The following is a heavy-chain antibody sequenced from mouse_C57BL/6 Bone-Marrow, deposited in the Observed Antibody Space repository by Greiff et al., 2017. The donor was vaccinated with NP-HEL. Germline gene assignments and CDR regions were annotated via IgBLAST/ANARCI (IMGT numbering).Heavy chain of an antibody. CDR1: GFNIKDDY. D-gene: IGHD2-4*01. CDR2: LDPENGDT. V-gene: IGHV14-4*01. J-gene: IGHJ4*01. Sequence: EVQLQQSGAELVRPGASVKLSCTASGFNIKDDYMHWVKQRPEQGLEWIGWLDPENGDTEYASKFQGKATITADTSSNTAYLQLSSLTSEDTAVYYCTTPIYYDYDGDYYAMDYWGQGTSVTGSS. CDR3: TTPIYYDYDGDYYAMDY.